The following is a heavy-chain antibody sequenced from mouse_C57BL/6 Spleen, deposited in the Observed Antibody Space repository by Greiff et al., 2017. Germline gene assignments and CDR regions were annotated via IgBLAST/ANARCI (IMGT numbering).Heavy chain of an antibody. Sequence: VQLQQSGPGMVKPSQSLSLTCTVTGYSITSGYDWHWIRHFPGNKLEWMGYLSYGGSTNYNPSLKSRISITHDTSKNHFFLKLNSVTTEDTATDYCASFLLGYFDYWGQGTTLTVSS. D-gene: IGHD4-1*01. CDR3: ASFLLGYFDY. V-gene: IGHV3-1*01. CDR2: LSYGGST. CDR1: GYSITSGYD. J-gene: IGHJ2*01.